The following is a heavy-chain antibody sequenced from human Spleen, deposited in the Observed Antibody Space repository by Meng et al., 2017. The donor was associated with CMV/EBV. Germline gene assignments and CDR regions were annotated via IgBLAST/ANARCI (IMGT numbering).Heavy chain of an antibody. V-gene: IGHV1-46*01. D-gene: IGHD4-17*01. CDR1: GYTCTTYY. CDR3: ARPTVTTGTFDS. Sequence: SCKTSGYTCTTYYMNWVRRAPGPGLEWVGVINPSGGATSYAPEFQGRVTMTRDTSTSTFYMELSGLRSEDTAVYYCARPTVTTGTFDSWGQGTLVTVSS. CDR2: INPSGGAT. J-gene: IGHJ4*02.